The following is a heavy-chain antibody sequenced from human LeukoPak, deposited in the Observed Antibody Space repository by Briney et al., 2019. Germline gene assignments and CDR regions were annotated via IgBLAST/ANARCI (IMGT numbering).Heavy chain of an antibody. CDR2: IKTKTNAGAT. J-gene: IGHJ3*01. CDR3: TSNDAFDV. CDR1: GFIFSNTW. Sequence: PGGSLRLSCAASGFIFSNTWMNWVRQAPGKGLEWVGRIKTKTNAGATDYAAPVKGRFAISRDDSKYTLYLQMNSLKTEDTALYYCTSNDAFDVWGQGTMVTVSS. V-gene: IGHV3-15*05.